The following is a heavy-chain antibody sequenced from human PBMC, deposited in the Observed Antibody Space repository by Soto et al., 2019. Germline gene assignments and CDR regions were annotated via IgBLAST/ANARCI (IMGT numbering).Heavy chain of an antibody. V-gene: IGHV3-23*01. CDR2: INPSGDST. CDR1: GFTFSRHG. CDR3: AKMDVSTAGSFDY. D-gene: IGHD6-13*01. Sequence: PGGSLRLSCVASGFTFSRHGLSWVRQAPGKGLEWVSTINPSGDSTFYADSVKGRFTISRDNSKNTVYLQMNSLSVGDTAVYLCAKMDVSTAGSFDYWGQGALVTVSS. J-gene: IGHJ4*02.